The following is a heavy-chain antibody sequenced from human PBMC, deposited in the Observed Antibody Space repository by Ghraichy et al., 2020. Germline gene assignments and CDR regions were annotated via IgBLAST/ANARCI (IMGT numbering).Heavy chain of an antibody. V-gene: IGHV4-39*01. J-gene: IGHJ6*02. CDR1: GGSISSSSYY. CDR3: ARPTLLYGMDV. CDR2: IYYSGST. Sequence: ESLNISCTVSGGSISSSSYYWGWIRQPPGKGLEWIGSIYYSGSTYYNPSLKSRVTISVDTSKNQFSLKLSSVTAADTAVYYCARPTLLYGMDVWGQGTTVTVSS.